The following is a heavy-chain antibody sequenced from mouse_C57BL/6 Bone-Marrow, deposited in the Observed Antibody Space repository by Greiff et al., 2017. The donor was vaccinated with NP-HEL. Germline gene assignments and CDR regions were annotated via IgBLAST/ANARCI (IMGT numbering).Heavy chain of an antibody. J-gene: IGHJ1*03. CDR2: IYPGSGST. CDR3: ATYYNGSSYWYWYFDV. D-gene: IGHD1-1*01. V-gene: IGHV1-55*01. CDR1: GYTFTSYW. Sequence: QVQLQQPGAELVKPGASVKMSCKASGYTFTSYWITWVKQRPGQGLEWIGDIYPGSGSTNYNEKFKSKATLTVDTSSSTAYMQLSSLTSEDSAVYYCATYYNGSSYWYWYFDVWGTGTTVTVSS.